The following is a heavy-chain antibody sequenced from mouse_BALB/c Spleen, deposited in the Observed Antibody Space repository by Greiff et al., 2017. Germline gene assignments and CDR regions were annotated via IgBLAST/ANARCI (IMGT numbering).Heavy chain of an antibody. V-gene: IGHV5-17*02. CDR1: GFTFSSLR. D-gene: IGHD1-1*01. J-gene: IGHJ1*01. CDR2: FSSCSSTI. Sequence: EVKAVEFGGGLVQPGGSRKLSCAASGFTFSSLRIHRVRQAPEKGLEWVAYFSSCSSTIYYADTVKGRCTISRDNRKNTLFLQMTSLRSEDTAMYYCARSRYYSSSYLWYFDVWGAGTTVTVSS. CDR3: ARSRYYSSSYLWYFDV.